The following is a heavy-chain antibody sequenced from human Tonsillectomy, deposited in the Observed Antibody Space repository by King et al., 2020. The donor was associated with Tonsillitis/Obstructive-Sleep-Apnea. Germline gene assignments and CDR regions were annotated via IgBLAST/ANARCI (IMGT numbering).Heavy chain of an antibody. Sequence: QLQESGPGLVKPSETLSLTCTVSGGSVSRGSYYWCWIRQPPGKGLEWMGYIYYSGRTNYNPSLKSRATITLETSKNQFSLKVSSVTAADTAVYYCARGGSGAYWGQGPLVTVSS. CDR1: GGSVSRGSYY. J-gene: IGHJ4*02. CDR2: IYYSGRT. D-gene: IGHD1-26*01. V-gene: IGHV4-61*01. CDR3: ARGGSGAY.